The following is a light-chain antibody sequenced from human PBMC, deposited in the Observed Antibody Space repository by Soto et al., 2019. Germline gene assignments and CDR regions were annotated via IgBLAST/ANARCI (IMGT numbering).Light chain of an antibody. CDR2: GAS. CDR1: QSVSSN. V-gene: IGKV3-15*01. Sequence: EIVMTQSPATLSVSPGERATLSCRASQSVSSNLAWYQQKSGQAPRLLIYGASTRATGIPARFSGSGSGTEFTLTISSLQSEDFAVYYCQQYRTFGQGTKVEI. J-gene: IGKJ1*01. CDR3: QQYRT.